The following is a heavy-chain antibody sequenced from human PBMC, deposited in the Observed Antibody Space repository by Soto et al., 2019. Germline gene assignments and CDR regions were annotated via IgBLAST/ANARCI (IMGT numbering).Heavy chain of an antibody. CDR2: INHSGST. V-gene: IGHV4-34*01. CDR3: ARGGGYSGYDVIGLGFDY. J-gene: IGHJ4*02. D-gene: IGHD5-12*01. Sequence: QVQLQQWGAGLLKPSETLSLTCAVYGGSFSGYYWSWIRQPPGKGLEWIGEINHSGSTNYNPSLKSRVTISVDTSKNQFSLKLSSVTAADTAVYYCARGGGYSGYDVIGLGFDYWGQGTLVTVSS. CDR1: GGSFSGYY.